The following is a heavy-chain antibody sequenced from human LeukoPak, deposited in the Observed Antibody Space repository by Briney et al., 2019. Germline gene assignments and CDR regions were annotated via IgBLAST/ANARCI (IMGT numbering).Heavy chain of an antibody. J-gene: IGHJ6*02. D-gene: IGHD3-9*01. CDR3: ARGLLRYFDWLFLTGMDV. CDR2: IYYSGST. V-gene: IGHV4-31*03. Sequence: PSQTLSLTCTVSGGSISSGGYYWSWIRQHPGKGLEWIGYIYYSGSTYYNPSLKSRVTISVDTSKNQFSLKLSSVTAADTAVYYCARGLLRYFDWLFLTGMDVWGQGTTVTVSS. CDR1: GGSISSGGYY.